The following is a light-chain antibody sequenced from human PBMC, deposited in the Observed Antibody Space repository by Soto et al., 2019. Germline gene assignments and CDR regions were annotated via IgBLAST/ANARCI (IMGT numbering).Light chain of an antibody. CDR2: DVS. CDR3: CSYAGSYTHYV. Sequence: QSVLTQPRSVSGSPGQSVTISCTGTSSDVGCYNYVSWYQQHPGKAPKLMIYDVSKRPSGVPDRFSGSKSGNTASLTISGLQAEDEADYYCCSYAGSYTHYVFGTGTKLTVL. V-gene: IGLV2-11*01. CDR1: SSDVGCYNY. J-gene: IGLJ1*01.